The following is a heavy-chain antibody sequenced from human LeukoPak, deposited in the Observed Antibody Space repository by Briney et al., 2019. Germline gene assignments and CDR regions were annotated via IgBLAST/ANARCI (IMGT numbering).Heavy chain of an antibody. V-gene: IGHV3-30*04. D-gene: IGHD2-2*01. CDR2: ISYDGSNE. CDR1: GFTFSSYV. J-gene: IGHJ4*02. CDR3: AKGQVVPATILDY. Sequence: GSLRLSCAASGFTFSSYVMHWVRQAPGKGLEWVAIISYDGSNEYYADSVKGRFTISRDNSKNSLYLQMNSLRTEETALYYCAKGQVVPATILDYWGQGTLVTVSS.